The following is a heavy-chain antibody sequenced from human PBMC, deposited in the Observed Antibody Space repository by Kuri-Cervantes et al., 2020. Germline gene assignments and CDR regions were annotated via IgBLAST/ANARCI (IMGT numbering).Heavy chain of an antibody. Sequence: GESLKISCAASGFTFSSYGMHWVRQVPGKGLEWVAHIWYDGSNKYYADFVKGRFTISRDTSKNTLYLQMNSLRAEDTAVYYCASNSGSLGGFWGQGTLVTVSS. D-gene: IGHD1-26*01. CDR1: GFTFSSYG. CDR2: IWYDGSNK. V-gene: IGHV3-33*01. J-gene: IGHJ4*02. CDR3: ASNSGSLGGF.